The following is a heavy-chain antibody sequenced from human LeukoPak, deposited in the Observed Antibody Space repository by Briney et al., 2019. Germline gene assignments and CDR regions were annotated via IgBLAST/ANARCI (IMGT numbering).Heavy chain of an antibody. D-gene: IGHD3-3*01. Sequence: SETLSLTCTVSGGSISSYYWSWIRQPPGKGLEWIGYIYYSGSTNYNPSLKSRVTISVDTSKNQFPLKLSSVTAADTAVYYCAGTHYDFWSGYYSFDYWGQGTLVGVSS. CDR2: IYYSGST. V-gene: IGHV4-59*01. CDR3: AGTHYDFWSGYYSFDY. CDR1: GGSISSYY. J-gene: IGHJ4*02.